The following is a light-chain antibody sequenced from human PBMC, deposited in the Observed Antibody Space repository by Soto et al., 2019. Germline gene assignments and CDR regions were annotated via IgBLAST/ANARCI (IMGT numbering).Light chain of an antibody. CDR3: QQDNSYSLLT. V-gene: IGKV1-5*01. Sequence: DIQMTQSPSTLSASVGDRVTITCRASQSMSSWLAWYQQKPGKAPKLLIYDASSLESGVPSRFSGSGSGTEFTLNISSMQPDDFATYYVQQDNSYSLLTFVGGTKVENK. CDR1: QSMSSW. J-gene: IGKJ4*01. CDR2: DAS.